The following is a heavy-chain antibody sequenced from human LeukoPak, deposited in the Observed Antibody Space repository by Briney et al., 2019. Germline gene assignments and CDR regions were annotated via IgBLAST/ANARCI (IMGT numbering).Heavy chain of an antibody. CDR1: GGSISSYY. Sequence: PSETLSLTCTVSGGSISSYYWSWIRQPAGKGLEWIGRIYTGGSTNYNPSLKSRVTMSVDTSKNQFSLKLSSVTAADTAVYYCAREGIGPLWFGELFPKNWFDPWGQGTLVTVSS. D-gene: IGHD3-10*01. CDR2: IYTGGST. V-gene: IGHV4-4*07. J-gene: IGHJ5*02. CDR3: AREGIGPLWFGELFPKNWFDP.